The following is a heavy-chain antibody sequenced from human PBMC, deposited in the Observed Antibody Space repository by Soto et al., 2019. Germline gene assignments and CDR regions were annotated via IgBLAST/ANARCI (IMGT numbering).Heavy chain of an antibody. D-gene: IGHD5-18*01. CDR1: GFTFSNYA. V-gene: IGHV3-30*04. CDR2: ISYDARNS. J-gene: IGHJ4*02. CDR3: ARDQRGYSYGGFDY. Sequence: GGSLRLSCAASGFTFSNYAMHWVRRAPGKGLEWVAIISYDARNSYYADSVKGRFTVSRDNSRSTLYLQMNSLRDEDTAVYYCARDQRGYSYGGFDYWGQGTLVTVSS.